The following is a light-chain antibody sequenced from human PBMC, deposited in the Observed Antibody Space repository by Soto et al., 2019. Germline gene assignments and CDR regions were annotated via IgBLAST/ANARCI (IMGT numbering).Light chain of an antibody. CDR3: SSYAASNNFYFV. V-gene: IGLV2-8*01. CDR2: EVT. Sequence: QSALTQPPSASGSPGQSVTISCTGTSSDVGGYNYVSWYQQYPGRAPKLMIYEVTKRPSGVPDLFSCSKSGNTASLTVSGLQAEDEADYYCSSYAASNNFYFVFGGGTKLTVL. CDR1: SSDVGGYNY. J-gene: IGLJ3*02.